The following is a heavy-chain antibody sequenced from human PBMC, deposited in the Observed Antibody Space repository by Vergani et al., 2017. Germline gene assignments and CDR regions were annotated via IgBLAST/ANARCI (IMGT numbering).Heavy chain of an antibody. V-gene: IGHV3-23*01. D-gene: IGHD2-15*01. CDR3: AKGGYCSGGSCYAYYFDY. Sequence: EVQLLESGGGLVQPGGSLRLSCAASGFTFSSYAMSWVRQAPGKGLEWGSAISGSGGSTYYADSGKGRFTISRDNSKNTLYLQMNSLRAEDTAVYYCAKGGYCSGGSCYAYYFDYWGQGTLVTVSS. CDR1: GFTFSSYA. J-gene: IGHJ4*02. CDR2: ISGSGGST.